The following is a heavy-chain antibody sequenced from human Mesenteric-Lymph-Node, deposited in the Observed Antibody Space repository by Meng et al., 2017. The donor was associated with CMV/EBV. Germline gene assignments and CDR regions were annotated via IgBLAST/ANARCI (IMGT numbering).Heavy chain of an antibody. V-gene: IGHV3-21*01. J-gene: IGHJ4*02. CDR1: GFTFSSYA. CDR3: ATLRDGYTYD. Sequence: GESLKISCAASGFTFSSYAMNWVRQAPGKGLEWVSSISDSSGYISYADSVKGRFTISRDNAKNSLYLQMNSLRAEDTAVYYCATLRDGYTYDWGQGTLVTVSS. CDR2: ISDSSGYI. D-gene: IGHD5-18*01.